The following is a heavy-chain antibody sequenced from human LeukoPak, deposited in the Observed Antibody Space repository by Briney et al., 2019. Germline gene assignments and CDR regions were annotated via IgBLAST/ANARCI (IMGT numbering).Heavy chain of an antibody. D-gene: IGHD6-19*01. J-gene: IGHJ4*02. Sequence: ASVKVSCKASGGTFSSYYMHWVRQAPGQGLEWMGWINPNSGGTNYAQKFQGRVTMTRDTSISTAYMELSRLRSDDTAVYYCARDRAYTYSSGWLKNWGQGTLVTVSS. V-gene: IGHV1-2*02. CDR3: ARDRAYTYSSGWLKN. CDR1: GGTFSSYY. CDR2: INPNSGGT.